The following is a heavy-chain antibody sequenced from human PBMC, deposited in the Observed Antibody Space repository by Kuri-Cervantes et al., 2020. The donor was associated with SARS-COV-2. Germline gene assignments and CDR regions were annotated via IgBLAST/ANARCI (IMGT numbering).Heavy chain of an antibody. CDR1: GFTFSSYA. CDR3: ARDHGIEVRPDAGFDY. V-gene: IGHV3-30*04. J-gene: IGHJ4*02. Sequence: GESLKISCAASGFTFSSYAMHWVRQAPGKGLEWVAVISYDGSNKYYADSVKGRFTISRDTPKNTLFLQMNSLRAEDTAVYYCARDHGIEVRPDAGFDYWGQGTLVTVSS. D-gene: IGHD6-6*01. CDR2: ISYDGSNK.